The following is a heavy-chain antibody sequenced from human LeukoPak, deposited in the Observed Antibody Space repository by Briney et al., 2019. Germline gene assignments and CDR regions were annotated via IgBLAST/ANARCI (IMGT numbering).Heavy chain of an antibody. CDR2: IYYSENT. CDR3: AGGNFYDSRGHPYHFHF. CDR1: GVSISSYY. Sequence: SETLSLTCTVSGVSISSYYWSWIRQPPGKGLEWIGYIYYSENTNYNSSLKSRVTISEDTSKNQFSLKLTSVTAADTAVHYCAGGNFYDSRGHPYHFHFWGQGTLVSVSS. J-gene: IGHJ4*02. V-gene: IGHV4-59*01. D-gene: IGHD3-22*01.